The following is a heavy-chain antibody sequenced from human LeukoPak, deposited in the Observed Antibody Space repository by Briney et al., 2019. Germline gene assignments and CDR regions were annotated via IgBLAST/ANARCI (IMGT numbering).Heavy chain of an antibody. J-gene: IGHJ3*02. Sequence: GGSLRLSCAASAASGFTFSSFIMNWVRQAPGKGLEWVSYISNGNSPIYYADSVKGRFTTSRDNSKNTLFLQMNSLRVEDTAVYYCAKEPRWESVHSLDIWGQGTMVTVSS. CDR1: GFTFSSFI. CDR2: ISNGNSPI. V-gene: IGHV3-48*04. CDR3: AKEPRWESVHSLDI. D-gene: IGHD5-24*01.